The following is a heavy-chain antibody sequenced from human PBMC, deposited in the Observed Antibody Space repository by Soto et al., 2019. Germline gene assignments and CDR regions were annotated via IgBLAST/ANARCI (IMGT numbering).Heavy chain of an antibody. Sequence: QVQLVQSGAEVKKPGASVKVSCKASGYSFTTYYMHWVRKAPGQGLEWMGIINPSGSTSYAQKFQGSVTMTRDTSTSTVYMELSSLRSEDTAVYYCARVYCSGGGCYGIDYWGQGTLVTVSS. CDR2: INPSGST. CDR3: ARVYCSGGGCYGIDY. D-gene: IGHD2-15*01. CDR1: GYSFTTYY. J-gene: IGHJ4*02. V-gene: IGHV1-46*01.